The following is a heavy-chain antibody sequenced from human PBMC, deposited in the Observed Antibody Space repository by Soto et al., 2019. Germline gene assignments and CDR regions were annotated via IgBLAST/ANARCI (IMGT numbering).Heavy chain of an antibody. CDR3: ARSSGGNFGIIIEGNNWFAP. J-gene: IGHJ5*02. Sequence: GAGGNVSCEAPRGTFTRYYINWVLQAPGQGLEGMGVINPHGGSTAYAQKFKGRVTLTRDTSASTVYMEVSSLTSEDTAMYYCARSSGGNFGIIIEGNNWFAPWGQGTLVTVSS. V-gene: IGHV1-46*01. CDR1: RGTFTRYY. D-gene: IGHD1-26*01. CDR2: INPHGGST.